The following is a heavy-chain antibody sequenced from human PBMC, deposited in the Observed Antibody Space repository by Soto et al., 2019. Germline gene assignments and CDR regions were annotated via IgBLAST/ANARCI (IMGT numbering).Heavy chain of an antibody. CDR3: ARDGDDIVATTSLNYNYYLARED. D-gene: IGHD5-12*01. V-gene: IGHV3-33*01. CDR2: IWYDGSNK. J-gene: IGHJ6*02. Sequence: PGWSLRVPGAVSGFTFSSYGMHWLRADQARGLERLGLIWYDGSNKYYADSVKGRFNSSRDNYKNTLYLQMNSLRAEDTAVYYCARDGDDIVATTSLNYNYYLAREDWGLGTTVTVPS. CDR1: GFTFSSYG.